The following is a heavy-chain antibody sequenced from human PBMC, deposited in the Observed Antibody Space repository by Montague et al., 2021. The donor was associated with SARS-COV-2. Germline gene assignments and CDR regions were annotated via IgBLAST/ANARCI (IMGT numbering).Heavy chain of an antibody. CDR1: GGSFSGYY. V-gene: IGHV4-34*01. J-gene: IGHJ4*02. CDR3: ARWDPQTLTLIGLRGKSASDY. CDR2: INHSGTA. Sequence: SETLSLTCAVYGGSFSGYYWTWIRQSPGKGLEWIAEINHSGTANYNFKPSLRSRVTISVDTSKSQFSLKLSSVTAADTGVYYCARWDPQTLTLIGLRGKSASDYWGQGILVTVSS. D-gene: IGHD4-23*01.